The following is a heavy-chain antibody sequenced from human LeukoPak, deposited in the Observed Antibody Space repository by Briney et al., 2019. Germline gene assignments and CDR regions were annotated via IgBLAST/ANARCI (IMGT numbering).Heavy chain of an antibody. CDR2: ISYDGTYK. D-gene: IGHD3-16*02. Sequence: GGSLTLSCAASGFIFNGYAMHWVRQAPGKGLEWVAVISYDGTYKDYADSVKGRFTISRDNSKNTLYLQMNSLRAEDTAVYYCAKAQSMITFGGVIVIGPYYFDYWGQGTPVTVSS. CDR1: GFIFNGYA. CDR3: AKAQSMITFGGVIVIGPYYFDY. V-gene: IGHV3-30-3*01. J-gene: IGHJ4*02.